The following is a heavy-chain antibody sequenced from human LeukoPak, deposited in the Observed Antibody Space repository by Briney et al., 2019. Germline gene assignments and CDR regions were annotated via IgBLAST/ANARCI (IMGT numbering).Heavy chain of an antibody. J-gene: IGHJ4*02. D-gene: IGHD6-19*01. CDR3: AKVSSPSGWYWGYFDY. CDR1: RITLSNYG. CDR2: ITFDGTNK. V-gene: IGHV3-30*18. Sequence: GGSLRLSCAATRITLSNYGMHLVRQARGRGVEWVAVITFDGTNKHYADTVKGRFTLSRDNSKNTLYLQMNSLRAEDTAVYYCAKVSSPSGWYWGYFDYWGQGTLVTVSS.